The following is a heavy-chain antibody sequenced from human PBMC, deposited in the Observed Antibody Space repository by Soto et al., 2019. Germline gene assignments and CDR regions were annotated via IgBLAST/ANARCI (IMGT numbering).Heavy chain of an antibody. CDR3: ARGTGVKGAAGRAFDI. D-gene: IGHD1-26*01. V-gene: IGHV1-69*06. J-gene: IGHJ3*02. CDR1: GGTFGSYT. Sequence: QVQLVQSGAEVKKPGSSVKVSCTASGGTFGSYTISWVRLAPGQGLEWVGGIIPIFTTTNYAQKFMGRVTITADRSTGTAYMELSRLGSEDTAVYYCARGTGVKGAAGRAFDIWGQGTMITVSS. CDR2: IIPIFTTT.